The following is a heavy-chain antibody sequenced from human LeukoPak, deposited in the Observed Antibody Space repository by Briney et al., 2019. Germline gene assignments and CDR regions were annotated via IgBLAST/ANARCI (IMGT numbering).Heavy chain of an antibody. CDR1: GFTFGSFW. D-gene: IGHD3-10*01. Sequence: GGSLRLSCAASGFTFGSFWMHWVRQAPGKGLEWVANIKQDGGEKYYVDSVKGRFTISRDNAKNSLYLQMNSLRAEDTAVYYCAKREGVLLWFGELFLFDYWGQGTLVTVSS. CDR3: AKREGVLLWFGELFLFDY. CDR2: IKQDGGEK. V-gene: IGHV3-7*03. J-gene: IGHJ4*02.